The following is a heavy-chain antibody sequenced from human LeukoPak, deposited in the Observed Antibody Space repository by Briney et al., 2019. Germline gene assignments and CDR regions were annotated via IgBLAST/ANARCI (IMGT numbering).Heavy chain of an antibody. CDR1: GFTFSSYW. J-gene: IGHJ4*02. V-gene: IGHV3-74*01. Sequence: GGSLRLSCAASGFTFSSYWMHWVRQAPGKGLVWVSRINSDGSSISYADSVKGRFTISRDNAKNTLYLQINSLRAEDTAVYYCARAQIVVVPAAIPAAIRPLDYWGQGTLVTVSS. D-gene: IGHD2-2*02. CDR3: ARAQIVVVPAAIPAAIRPLDY. CDR2: INSDGSSI.